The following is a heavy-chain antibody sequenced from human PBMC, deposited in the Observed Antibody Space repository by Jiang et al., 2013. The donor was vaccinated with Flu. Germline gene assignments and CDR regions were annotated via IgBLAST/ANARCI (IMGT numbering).Heavy chain of an antibody. V-gene: IGHV4-30-2*05. J-gene: IGHJ4*02. CDR3: ARDPYGDYLVGDY. D-gene: IGHD4-17*01. Sequence: PSLKSRVTISVDTSKNQFSLKLSSVTAADTAVYYCARDPYGDYLVGDYWGQGTLVTVSS.